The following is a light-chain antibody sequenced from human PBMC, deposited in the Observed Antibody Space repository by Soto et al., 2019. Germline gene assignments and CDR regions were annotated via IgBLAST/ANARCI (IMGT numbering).Light chain of an antibody. J-gene: IGKJ5*01. V-gene: IGKV3-20*01. Sequence: EIVLTQTPGTLSLSPGERATLSCRASQSVSSSYLAWYQQKPGQAPSPLIYGASSRATGIPDRFSGRGSGTDFTLTISRLEPEDFAVYYCQQYGSSITFGQGARLDSK. CDR1: QSVSSSY. CDR2: GAS. CDR3: QQYGSSIT.